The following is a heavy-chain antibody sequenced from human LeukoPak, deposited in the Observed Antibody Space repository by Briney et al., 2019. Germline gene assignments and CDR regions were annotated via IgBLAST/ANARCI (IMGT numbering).Heavy chain of an antibody. CDR2: NSRSGGST. J-gene: IGHJ6*02. Sequence: PGGSLRLSCAASGFTFSNYAMSWVRQAPGKGLEWVSVNSRSGGSTHYADSVKGRFTISRDNSKNTLFLQMKSVRAEDTAIYYCAKIAASGDIAYHYYGMDVWGQGTTVSVSS. D-gene: IGHD6-13*01. CDR3: AKIAASGDIAYHYYGMDV. V-gene: IGHV3-23*01. CDR1: GFTFSNYA.